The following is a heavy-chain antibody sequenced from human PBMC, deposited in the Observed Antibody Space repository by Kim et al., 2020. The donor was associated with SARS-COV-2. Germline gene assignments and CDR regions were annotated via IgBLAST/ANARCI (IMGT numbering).Heavy chain of an antibody. CDR2: ISAYGNP. J-gene: IGHJ6*02. CDR1: GYTFTSYG. CDR3: ARVQRDSSGWYVAPTQI. D-gene: IGHD6-19*01. V-gene: IGHV1-18*01. Sequence: ASVKVSCKCSGYTFTSYGISWVRQAPGQGLEWMGWISAYGNPNYAQKLQGRVTMTTDTSTSTAYMELRSLRSDDTAVYYCARVQRDSSGWYVAPTQIWGQGTTVTVSS.